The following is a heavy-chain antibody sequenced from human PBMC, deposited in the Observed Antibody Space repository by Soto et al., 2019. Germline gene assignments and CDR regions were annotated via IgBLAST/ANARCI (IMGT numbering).Heavy chain of an antibody. Sequence: SVKVSCKASGGTFSSYAISWVRQAPGQGLEWIGGIIPIFGTANYAQKFQGRVTITADESTSTAYMELSSLRSEDTAVYYCARAITGTTFYYYYGMDVWGQGTTVTVSS. CDR2: IIPIFGTA. CDR1: GGTFSSYA. D-gene: IGHD1-7*01. V-gene: IGHV1-69*13. J-gene: IGHJ6*02. CDR3: ARAITGTTFYYYYGMDV.